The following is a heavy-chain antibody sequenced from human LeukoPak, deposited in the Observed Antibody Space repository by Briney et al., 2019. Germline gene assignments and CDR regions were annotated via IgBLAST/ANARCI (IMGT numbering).Heavy chain of an antibody. CDR1: GFTFSSYW. J-gene: IGHJ4*02. Sequence: PGGSLRLSCAASGFTFSSYWMSWVRQAPGKGLEWVANIKEDGSEKHYVDSVKGRFTISRDNVKNSLDLQMNSLRAEDTAANYCARGWFSSSWSLFDYWGQGTLVTVSS. CDR2: IKEDGSEK. V-gene: IGHV3-7*01. D-gene: IGHD6-13*01. CDR3: ARGWFSSSWSLFDY.